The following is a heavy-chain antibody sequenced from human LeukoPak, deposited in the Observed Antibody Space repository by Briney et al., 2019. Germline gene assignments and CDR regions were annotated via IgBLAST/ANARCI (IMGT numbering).Heavy chain of an antibody. J-gene: IGHJ4*02. D-gene: IGHD3-3*01. CDR1: GFTFSSYG. CDR2: ISYDGSNK. Sequence: RPGGSLRLSCAASGFTFSSYGMHWVRQAPGKGLEWVAVISYDGSNKYYANSVKGRFTISRDNSKNTLYLQMNSLRAEDTAVYYCAKEREGLYYDFWSGYCFDYWGQGTLVTVSS. CDR3: AKEREGLYYDFWSGYCFDY. V-gene: IGHV3-30*18.